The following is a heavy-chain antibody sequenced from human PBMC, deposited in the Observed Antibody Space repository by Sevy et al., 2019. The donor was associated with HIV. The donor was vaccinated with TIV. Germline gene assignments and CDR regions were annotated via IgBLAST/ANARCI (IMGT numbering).Heavy chain of an antibody. V-gene: IGHV4-31*03. CDR2: IYYSGST. Sequence: SETLSLTCTVSGGSISSGGYYWSWIRQHPGKGLEWIGYIYYSGSTCYNPSLKSRVTISVDTSKNQFSLKLSSVTAADTAVYYCARDSDSSGYSHPWGQGTLVTVSS. CDR3: ARDSDSSGYSHP. J-gene: IGHJ5*02. D-gene: IGHD3-22*01. CDR1: GGSISSGGYY.